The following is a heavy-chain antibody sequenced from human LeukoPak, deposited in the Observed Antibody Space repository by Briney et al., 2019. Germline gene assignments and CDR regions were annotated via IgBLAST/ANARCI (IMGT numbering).Heavy chain of an antibody. CDR2: ISWSSGSI. CDR1: GFTFDDYA. CDR3: ISSNPTFDY. Sequence: GGSLRLSCAASGFTFDDYAMHWVRQAPGKGLEWVSGISWSSGSIGYADSVKGRFTISRDDAKSTLYLQMNSLRAEDTALYYCISSNPTFDYWGQGTLVTVSS. V-gene: IGHV3-9*01. D-gene: IGHD1-14*01. J-gene: IGHJ4*02.